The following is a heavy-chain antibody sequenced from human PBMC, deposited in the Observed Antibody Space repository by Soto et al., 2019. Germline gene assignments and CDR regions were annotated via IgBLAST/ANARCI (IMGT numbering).Heavy chain of an antibody. CDR2: ITGNGGT. CDR3: AKDAPGSGWLSDY. J-gene: IGHJ4*02. Sequence: EVQLLESGGGVIQPGGSLRLSCAASGFTFRIYAMNWVRQAPGKGLEWVSTITGNGGTSYADFVRGRFTISRDNSKNTLYLQMNSLRAEDTAVYYCAKDAPGSGWLSDYWGQGTLVTVSS. D-gene: IGHD3-22*01. CDR1: GFTFRIYA. V-gene: IGHV3-23*01.